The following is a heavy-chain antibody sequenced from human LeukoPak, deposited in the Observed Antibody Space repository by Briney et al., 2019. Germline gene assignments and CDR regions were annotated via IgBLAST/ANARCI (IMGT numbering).Heavy chain of an antibody. CDR1: GFTVSSNY. Sequence: PGGSLRLSCAASGFTVSSNYMNWVRQAPGKWLEWVSVIYSGGSTFYADSVEGRFTISRDNSNNTLYLQMNSLRAEDTAMYYCAREYYDNSGGEDAFDIWGPGTMVTVSS. D-gene: IGHD3-22*01. V-gene: IGHV3-53*01. CDR3: AREYYDNSGGEDAFDI. CDR2: IYSGGST. J-gene: IGHJ3*02.